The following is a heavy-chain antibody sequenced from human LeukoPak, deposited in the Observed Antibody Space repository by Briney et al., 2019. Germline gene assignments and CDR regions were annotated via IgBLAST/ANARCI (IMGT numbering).Heavy chain of an antibody. CDR1: GFSFSGYS. J-gene: IGHJ3*02. D-gene: IGHD2-8*01. Sequence: PGGYLRLSCVASGFSFSGYSMNWVRQAPGKGLEWVSSISSSSSNLYYADSVKGRFTISRDNAKNSVYLQINPLRVEDTAVYYCARDPPGVRDAFDIWGHGTMVTVSS. CDR2: ISSSSSNL. CDR3: ARDPPGVRDAFDI. V-gene: IGHV3-48*01.